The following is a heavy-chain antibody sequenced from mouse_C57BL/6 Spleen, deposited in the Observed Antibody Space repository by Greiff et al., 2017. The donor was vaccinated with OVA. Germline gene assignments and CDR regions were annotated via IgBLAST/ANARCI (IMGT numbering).Heavy chain of an antibody. CDR3: ARLDGYPYYFDY. J-gene: IGHJ2*01. CDR2: IRSGGSYT. Sequence: EVKLMESGGDLVKPGGSLKLPCAASGFTFSSYGMSWVRQTPDNSLEWVATIRSGGSYTYYPDSVMGRFTISRVNAKNTLYLQMSSLKSKDTSMYYCARLDGYPYYFDYWGQGTTLTVSS. D-gene: IGHD2-3*01. CDR1: GFTFSSYG. V-gene: IGHV5-6*01.